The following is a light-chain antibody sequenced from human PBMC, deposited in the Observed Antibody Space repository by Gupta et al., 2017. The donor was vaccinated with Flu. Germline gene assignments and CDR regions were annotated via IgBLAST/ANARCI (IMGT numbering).Light chain of an antibody. CDR1: SSDVGGSDY. V-gene: IGLV2-14*01. Sequence: SALNQPASVSGSPGPSTTISCTGTSSDVGGSDYVSWYQQHPDKAPKLIIYDVTNRPSGVSSRFSGPKSGNTAALTISGLQAEDETDYYCSSYTSGSTFYVFGTGTKVTVL. J-gene: IGLJ1*01. CDR2: DVT. CDR3: SSYTSGSTFYV.